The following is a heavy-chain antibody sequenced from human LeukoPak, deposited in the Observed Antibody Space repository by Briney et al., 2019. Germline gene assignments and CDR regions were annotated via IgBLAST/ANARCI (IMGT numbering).Heavy chain of an antibody. Sequence: SVKVSCKASGGTFSSYAISWVRQAPGQGLEWMGGIIPIFGTANYAQKFQGRVTITADESTRTDYMELSSLSSEDTAVYYCAIGYCSSTSCYNQGYWGQGTLVTVSS. V-gene: IGHV1-69*13. CDR1: GGTFSSYA. CDR3: AIGYCSSTSCYNQGY. D-gene: IGHD2-2*02. J-gene: IGHJ4*02. CDR2: IIPIFGTA.